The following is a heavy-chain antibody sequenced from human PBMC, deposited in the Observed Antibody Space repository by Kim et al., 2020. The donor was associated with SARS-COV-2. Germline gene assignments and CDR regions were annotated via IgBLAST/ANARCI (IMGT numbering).Heavy chain of an antibody. J-gene: IGHJ6*02. CDR3: AKDHRLNSSSWYPYYYYYYGMDV. CDR2: ISGSGGST. CDR1: GFTFSSYA. D-gene: IGHD6-13*01. Sequence: GGSLRLSCAASGFTFSSYAMSWVRQAPGKGLEWVSAISGSGGSTYYADSVKGRFTISRDNSKNTLYLQMNSLRAEDTAVYYCAKDHRLNSSSWYPYYYYYYGMDVWGQGTTVTVSS. V-gene: IGHV3-23*01.